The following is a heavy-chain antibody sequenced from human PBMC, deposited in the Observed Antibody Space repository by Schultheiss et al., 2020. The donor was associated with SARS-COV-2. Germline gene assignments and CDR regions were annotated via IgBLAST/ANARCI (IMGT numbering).Heavy chain of an antibody. CDR1: GFSLSTSGVG. D-gene: IGHD3-22*01. CDR3: ARCYDSSGYYSVSIFDY. J-gene: IGHJ4*02. Sequence: SGPTLVKPTQTLTLTCTFSGFSLSTSGVGVGWIRQPPGKALEWLALIYWDDDKRYSPSLKSRLTITKDTSKNQVVLTMTNMDPVDTATYYCARCYDSSGYYSVSIFDYWGQGTLVTVSS. CDR2: IYWDDDK. V-gene: IGHV2-5*02.